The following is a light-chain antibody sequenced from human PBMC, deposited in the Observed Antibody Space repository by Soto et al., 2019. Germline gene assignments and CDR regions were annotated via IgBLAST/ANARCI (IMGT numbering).Light chain of an antibody. V-gene: IGKV1-39*01. CDR3: QQSYSTHLS. CDR2: GAS. CDR1: QSISSY. Sequence: DIQMTQSPSSLSASIGDRVTITCRASQSISSYLNWYQQKPGKAPKLLIYGASSLQSGVTSRISGSGFGTDFTLTISTLQPEDFATYFCQQSYSTHLSFGQGTKVDIK. J-gene: IGKJ1*01.